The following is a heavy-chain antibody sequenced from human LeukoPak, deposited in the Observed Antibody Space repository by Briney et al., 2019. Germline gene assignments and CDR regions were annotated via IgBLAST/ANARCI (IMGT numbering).Heavy chain of an antibody. CDR3: ASRAAGAFDY. CDR1: GGSISSSSYY. Sequence: PPETLSLTCTVSGGSISSSSYYWGWIRQPPWKGLEWIGSIYYSGSTYYNPSLKSRVSISIDTSKNQFSLNLSSVTAADTAVYYCASRAAGAFDYWGQGTLVTVSS. CDR2: IYYSGST. J-gene: IGHJ4*02. D-gene: IGHD6-13*01. V-gene: IGHV4-39*01.